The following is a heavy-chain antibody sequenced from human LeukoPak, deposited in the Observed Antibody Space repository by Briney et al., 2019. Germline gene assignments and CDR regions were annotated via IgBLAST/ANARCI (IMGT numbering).Heavy chain of an antibody. CDR3: ARSLFWSGYRGLDY. CDR1: GGSFSGYY. Sequence: SKTLSLTCAVYGGSFSGYYWSWRRKPPGKVLELIGEINHSSSTNYNPSLKSRVTISADKSKNQFSLKLSSVTAADTALYYCARSLFWSGYRGLDYWGQGTLVTVSS. J-gene: IGHJ4*02. D-gene: IGHD3-3*01. CDR2: INHSSST. V-gene: IGHV4-34*01.